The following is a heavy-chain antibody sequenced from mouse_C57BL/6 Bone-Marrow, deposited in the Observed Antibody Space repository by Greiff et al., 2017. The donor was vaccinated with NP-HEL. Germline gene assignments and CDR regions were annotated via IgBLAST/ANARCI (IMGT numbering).Heavy chain of an antibody. D-gene: IGHD1-1*01. V-gene: IGHV14-1*01. J-gene: IGHJ2*01. Sequence: VQLQQSGAELVRPGASVKLSCTASGFNIKDYYMHWVKQRPEQGLEWIGGIDPEDGDTEYAPKFQGKATMTADTSSNTAYLQLSSLTSEDTAVYYCTTFITTVVPYYFDYWGQGTTLTVSS. CDR1: GFNIKDYY. CDR3: TTFITTVVPYYFDY. CDR2: IDPEDGDT.